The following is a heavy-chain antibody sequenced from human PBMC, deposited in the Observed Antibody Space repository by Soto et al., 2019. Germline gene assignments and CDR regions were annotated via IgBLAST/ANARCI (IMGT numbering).Heavy chain of an antibody. CDR1: GGTFNTYT. J-gene: IGHJ3*02. CDR3: SIGSWSAETFDI. V-gene: IGHV1-69*02. Sequence: QVHLVQSGAEVKTPGSSVKVSCKAAGGTFNTYTLIWVRQAPGHGLEWMGRIIPMLNVTNSAQKFQGRVTLTADKSTGTAFMELTSLRSDDTAIYYCSIGSWSAETFDIWGQGTMVTVSS. D-gene: IGHD2-2*01. CDR2: IIPMLNVT.